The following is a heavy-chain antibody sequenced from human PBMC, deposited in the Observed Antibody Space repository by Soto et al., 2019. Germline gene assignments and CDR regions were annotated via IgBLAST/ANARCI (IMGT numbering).Heavy chain of an antibody. J-gene: IGHJ6*02. CDR3: ARDDGEYSSSFYYYYGMDV. Sequence: SVKVSCKASGGTFSSYTISWVRQAPGQGLEWMGRIIPILGIANYAQKFQGRVTITADKSTSTAYMELSSLRSEDTAVYYCARDDGEYSSSFYYYYGMDVWGQGTTVTVSS. D-gene: IGHD6-13*01. CDR1: GGTFSSYT. CDR2: IIPILGIA. V-gene: IGHV1-69*04.